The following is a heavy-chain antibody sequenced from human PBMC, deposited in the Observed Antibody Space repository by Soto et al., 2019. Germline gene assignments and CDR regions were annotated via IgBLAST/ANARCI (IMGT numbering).Heavy chain of an antibody. CDR3: AREPSI. Sequence: HSETLSLTCAVSGGSISSGGYSWSWIRQPPGKGLEWIGYIYHSGSTNYNPSLKSRVTISVDTSKNQFSLKLSSVTAADTAVYYCAREPSIWGQGTLVTVSS. J-gene: IGHJ4*02. V-gene: IGHV4-30-2*01. CDR2: IYHSGST. CDR1: GGSISSGGYS.